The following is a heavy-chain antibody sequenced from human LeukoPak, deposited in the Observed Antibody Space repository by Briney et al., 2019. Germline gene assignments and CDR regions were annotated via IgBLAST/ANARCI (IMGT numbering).Heavy chain of an antibody. V-gene: IGHV4-59*01. D-gene: IGHD5-24*01. J-gene: IGHJ4*02. CDR2: IYYSGST. CDR3: ARVRGYRDGYNHPFDY. CDR1: GGSISSYY. Sequence: PSETLSLTCTVSGGSISSYYWSRIRQPPGKGLEWIGYIYYSGSTNYNPSLKSRVTISVDTSKNQFSLKLSSVTAADTAVYYCARVRGYRDGYNHPFDYWGQGTLVTVSS.